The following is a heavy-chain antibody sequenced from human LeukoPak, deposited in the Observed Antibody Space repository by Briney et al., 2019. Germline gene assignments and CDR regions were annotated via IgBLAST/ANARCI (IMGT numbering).Heavy chain of an antibody. D-gene: IGHD3-22*01. CDR2: ISGSGGST. CDR3: AKSSYYDASGYYREYYFDY. J-gene: IGHJ4*02. CDR1: RFTFSSYG. Sequence: PGGSLRLCCAASRFTFSSYGMSWVRQAPGKGLEWVSSISGSGGSTYYADSVKGRFTISRDNSKNTLYLQMNSLRDEDTAVYYCAKSSYYDASGYYREYYFDYWGQGTLVTVSS. V-gene: IGHV3-23*01.